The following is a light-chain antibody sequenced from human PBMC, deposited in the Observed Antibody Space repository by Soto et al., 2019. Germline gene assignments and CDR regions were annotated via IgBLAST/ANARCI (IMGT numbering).Light chain of an antibody. CDR1: QGISSY. J-gene: IGKJ4*01. V-gene: IGKV1-9*01. CDR2: SAS. Sequence: IQLTQSPAFLSASVGDRVTITCQASQGISSYLAWYQQKPGKAPKLLIYSASTLQSGVPLRFSGSGSGTEFTLTISSLQPEDFAVYYCQQLSSYPLTFGGGTKVDIK. CDR3: QQLSSYPLT.